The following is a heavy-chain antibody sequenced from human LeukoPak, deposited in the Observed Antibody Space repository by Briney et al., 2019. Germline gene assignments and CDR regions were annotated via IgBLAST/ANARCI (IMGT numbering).Heavy chain of an antibody. CDR3: ARGGSIVGATPHDTFDI. Sequence: SETLSHTCTVSGGAISFYYWSRIRQPPGKGLDWIAYMYYSGSTNYNPSLKSRVSISVDTSKNQFSLKLTSVTAADTAVYYCARGGSIVGATPHDTFDIWGQGTMVTVSS. V-gene: IGHV4-59*01. CDR2: MYYSGST. CDR1: GGAISFYY. D-gene: IGHD1-26*01. J-gene: IGHJ3*02.